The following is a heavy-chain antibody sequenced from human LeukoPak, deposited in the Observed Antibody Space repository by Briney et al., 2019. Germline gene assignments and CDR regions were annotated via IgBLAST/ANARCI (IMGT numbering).Heavy chain of an antibody. J-gene: IGHJ4*02. Sequence: KPSESLSLTCTVSGGSISSSSYQWAWIRQPPGKGLEWIGYIYYSGSTNYNPSLKSRVTISVDTSKNQFSLKLSSVTAVDTAVYYCARGGPHIAAPFDYWGQGTLVTVSS. D-gene: IGHD6-13*01. CDR1: GGSISSSSYQ. CDR2: IYYSGST. CDR3: ARGGPHIAAPFDY. V-gene: IGHV4-61*05.